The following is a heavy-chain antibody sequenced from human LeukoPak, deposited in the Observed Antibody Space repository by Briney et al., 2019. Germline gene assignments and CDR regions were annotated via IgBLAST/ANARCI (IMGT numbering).Heavy chain of an antibody. Sequence: PGGSLRLSCAASGLTFSSYAMRSVRQAPGRGLEWVSAISGSGGSTYYADSVNGRFTISRDNSKNTLYLQMNSLRAEDTAVYYCARGYSSSWSSFDYWGQGTLVTVSS. V-gene: IGHV3-23*01. CDR3: ARGYSSSWSSFDY. J-gene: IGHJ4*02. CDR1: GLTFSSYA. CDR2: ISGSGGST. D-gene: IGHD6-13*01.